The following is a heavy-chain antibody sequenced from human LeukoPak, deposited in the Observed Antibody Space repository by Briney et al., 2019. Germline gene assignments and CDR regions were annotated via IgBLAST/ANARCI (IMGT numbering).Heavy chain of an antibody. V-gene: IGHV3-30*03. Sequence: GGSLRLSCAASGFTFSSYGMHWVRQAPGKGLEWVAVISYDGKNKYYADSVKGRLAISRDTSKNTLYLQMNSLRADDTAVYYCARDFSNRFDPWGQGTLVTVSS. CDR2: ISYDGKNK. CDR1: GFTFSSYG. J-gene: IGHJ5*02. CDR3: ARDFSNRFDP.